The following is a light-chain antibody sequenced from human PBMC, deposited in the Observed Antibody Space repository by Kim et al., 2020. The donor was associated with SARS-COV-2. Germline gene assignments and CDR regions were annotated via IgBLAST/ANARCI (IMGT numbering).Light chain of an antibody. Sequence: LSPGERATLSCRASQSVSTYLAWYQQKPGQAPRLLIYDASNRATGIPARFSGSGSGTDFTLTISSLEPEDFAVYYCQQRSNWPLTFGGGTKVDIK. CDR3: QQRSNWPLT. CDR1: QSVSTY. CDR2: DAS. J-gene: IGKJ4*01. V-gene: IGKV3-11*01.